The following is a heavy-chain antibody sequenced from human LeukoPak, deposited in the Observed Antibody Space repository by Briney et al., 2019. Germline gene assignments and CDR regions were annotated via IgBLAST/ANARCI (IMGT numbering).Heavy chain of an antibody. CDR2: INHSGST. J-gene: IGHJ6*03. Sequence: PSETLSLTCAVYGGSFSGYYWSWIRQPPGKGLEWIGEINHSGSTNYNPSLKSRVTISVDTSKNQFSPKLSSVTAADTAVYYCARVRKQQLVRYYMDVWGKGTTVTVSS. CDR1: GGSFSGYY. D-gene: IGHD6-13*01. V-gene: IGHV4-34*01. CDR3: ARVRKQQLVRYYMDV.